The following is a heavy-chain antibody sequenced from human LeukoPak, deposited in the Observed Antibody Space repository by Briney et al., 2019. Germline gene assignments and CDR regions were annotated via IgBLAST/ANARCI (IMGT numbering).Heavy chain of an antibody. CDR1: GYTFTSYG. CDR2: ISAYNGNT. D-gene: IGHD3-3*01. V-gene: IGHV1-18*01. Sequence: ASVKVSCKASGYTFTSYGISWVRQAPGQGREWMGWISAYNGNTNYAQKLQGRVTMTTDTSTSTAYMELRSLRSDDTAVYYCAREGPYYDFWNGYYTPGYWFDPWGQGTLVTVSS. J-gene: IGHJ5*02. CDR3: AREGPYYDFWNGYYTPGYWFDP.